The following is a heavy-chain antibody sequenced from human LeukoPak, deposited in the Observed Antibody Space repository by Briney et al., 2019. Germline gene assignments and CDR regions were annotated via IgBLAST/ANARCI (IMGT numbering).Heavy chain of an antibody. V-gene: IGHV1-18*01. CDR3: ARAGYYYGSGSYREFDY. J-gene: IGHJ4*02. CDR1: GYTFTSYG. Sequence: GASVKVSCKASGYTFTSYGISWVRQAPGQGLEWMGWISAYNGNTNYAQKLQGRVTMTTDTSTSTAYMELRSLRSDDTAVYNCARAGYYYGSGSYREFDYWGQGTLVTVSS. D-gene: IGHD3-10*01. CDR2: ISAYNGNT.